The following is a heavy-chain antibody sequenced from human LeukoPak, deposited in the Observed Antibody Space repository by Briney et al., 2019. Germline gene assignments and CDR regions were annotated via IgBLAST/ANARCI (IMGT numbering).Heavy chain of an antibody. CDR2: NNDRGNT. CDR1: GGSLRDPY. J-gene: IGHJ4*02. D-gene: IGHD2-15*01. CDR3: ARPYCSRGSCYRYFDY. Sequence: RASETLSLTCAVSGGSLRDPYCGWIRQVPGKGLEWNGENNDRGNTNYNPSLEGQVTLSVDPFKNQFSLKMRSVTAADTSIYYWARPYCSRGSCYRYFDYWGQGTLVTVSS. V-gene: IGHV4-34*01.